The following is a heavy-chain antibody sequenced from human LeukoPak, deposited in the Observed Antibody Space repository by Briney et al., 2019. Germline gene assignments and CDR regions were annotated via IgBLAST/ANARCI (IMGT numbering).Heavy chain of an antibody. CDR3: ARDPSVSYHGSGSYLDY. CDR1: GFTFSSYE. D-gene: IGHD3-10*01. CDR2: ISSSGSTI. J-gene: IGHJ4*02. V-gene: IGHV3-48*03. Sequence: SGGSLRLSCAASGFTFSSYEMNWVRQAPGKGLEWVSYISSSGSTIYYADSVKGRFTISRDNAKNSLYLQMNSLRAEDTAVYYCARDPSVSYHGSGSYLDYWGQGTLVTVSS.